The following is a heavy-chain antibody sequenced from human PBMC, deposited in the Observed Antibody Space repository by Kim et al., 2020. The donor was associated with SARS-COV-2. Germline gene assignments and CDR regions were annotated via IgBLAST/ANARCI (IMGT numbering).Heavy chain of an antibody. V-gene: IGHV3-23*01. J-gene: IGHJ6*02. CDR1: GFTFSSYA. D-gene: IGHD3-9*01. CDR2: ISGSGGST. Sequence: GGSLRLSCAASGFTFSSYAMSWVRQAPGKGLEWVSAISGSGGSTYYADSVKGRFTISRDNSKNTLYLQMNSLRAEDTAVYYCAKDLMPTRVRPLYDILTGFFGFPMDVWGQGTTVTVSS. CDR3: AKDLMPTRVRPLYDILTGFFGFPMDV.